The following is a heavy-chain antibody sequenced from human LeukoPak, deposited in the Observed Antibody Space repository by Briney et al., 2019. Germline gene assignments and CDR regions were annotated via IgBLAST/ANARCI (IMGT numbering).Heavy chain of an antibody. Sequence: PGGSLRLSCAASGFTFSSYSMNWVRQAPGKGLECVSSISSSSSYIYYADSVKGRFTISRDNAKNSLYLQMNSLRAEDTAVYYCARGGDIVVVPAAHWGQGTLVTVSS. V-gene: IGHV3-21*01. CDR2: ISSSSSYI. D-gene: IGHD2-2*01. CDR3: ARGGDIVVVPAAH. CDR1: GFTFSSYS. J-gene: IGHJ4*02.